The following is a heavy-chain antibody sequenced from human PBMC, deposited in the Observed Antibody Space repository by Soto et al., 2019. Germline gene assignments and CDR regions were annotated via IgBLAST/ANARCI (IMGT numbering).Heavy chain of an antibody. CDR1: GVTFSSYS. D-gene: IGHD3-3*01. J-gene: IGHJ5*02. Sequence: GGSLRLSCAASGVTFSSYSMNWVRKAPGKGLEWVSSISSSSSYIYYADSVKGRFTISRDNAKNSLYLQMNSLRAEDTAVYYCARPRRITIFGVVHNWFDPWGQGTLVTVSS. CDR2: ISSSSSYI. CDR3: ARPRRITIFGVVHNWFDP. V-gene: IGHV3-21*01.